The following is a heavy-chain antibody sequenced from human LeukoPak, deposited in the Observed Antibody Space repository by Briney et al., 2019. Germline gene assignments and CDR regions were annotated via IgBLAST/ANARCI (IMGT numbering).Heavy chain of an antibody. V-gene: IGHV1-69*05. CDR2: IIPIFGTA. D-gene: IGHD3-3*01. J-gene: IGHJ4*02. CDR1: GGTFSSYA. CDR3: ARGRTKVDYDFWSGYLFDY. Sequence: SVKVSCKASGGTFSSYAISWVRQAPGQGLEWMGRIIPIFGTANYAQKFQGRITITTDESTSTAYMELSSLRSEDTAVYYCARGRTKVDYDFWSGYLFDYWGQGTLVTVSS.